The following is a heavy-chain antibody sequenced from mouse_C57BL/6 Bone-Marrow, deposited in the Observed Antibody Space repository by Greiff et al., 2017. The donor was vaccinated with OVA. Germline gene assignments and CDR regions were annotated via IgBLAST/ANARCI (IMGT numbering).Heavy chain of an antibody. D-gene: IGHD1-1*01. J-gene: IGHJ2*01. Sequence: VQRVESGAELVRPGASVTLSCKASGYTFTDYEMHWVKQTPVHGLEWIGAIDPETGGTAYNQKFKGKAILTADKSSSTAYMELRSLTSEDSAVYYSHYYGSSYSYWGQGTTLTVSS. V-gene: IGHV1-15*01. CDR2: IDPETGGT. CDR3: HYYGSSYSY. CDR1: GYTFTDYE.